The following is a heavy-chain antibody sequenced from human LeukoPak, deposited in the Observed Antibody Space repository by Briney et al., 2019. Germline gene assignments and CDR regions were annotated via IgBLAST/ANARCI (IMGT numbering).Heavy chain of an antibody. Sequence: ASVKVSCKASGGTFSSYAISWVRLAPGQGLEWMGGIIPVYGTATYAQNFQGRVTITADESTTTAYMELSSLRSEDTAVYYCAREGTSSGYYYGYYWGQGTLVTVSS. CDR1: GGTFSSYA. D-gene: IGHD3-22*01. J-gene: IGHJ4*02. CDR3: AREGTSSGYYYGYY. CDR2: IIPVYGTA. V-gene: IGHV1-69*13.